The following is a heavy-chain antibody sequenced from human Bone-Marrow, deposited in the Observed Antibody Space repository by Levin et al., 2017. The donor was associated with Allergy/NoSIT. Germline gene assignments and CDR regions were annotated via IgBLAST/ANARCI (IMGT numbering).Heavy chain of an antibody. CDR2: LSSSSLST. J-gene: IGHJ4*02. V-gene: IGHV3-23*01. CDR3: ARSTINYGPYYFDY. Sequence: QSGGSLRLSCAASGFTFSSYDMSWVRQAPGKGLEWVSALSSSSLSTYYADSVKGRFTISRDNSKNTLFLQMNSLRAEDTAIYYCARSTINYGPYYFDYWGQGTLVTVSS. CDR1: GFTFSSYD. D-gene: IGHD3-10*01.